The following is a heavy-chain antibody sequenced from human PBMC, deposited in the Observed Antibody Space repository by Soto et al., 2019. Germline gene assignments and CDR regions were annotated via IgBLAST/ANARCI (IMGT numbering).Heavy chain of an antibody. D-gene: IGHD3-3*01. CDR3: ARGRVLRFLEWLYDGMDV. J-gene: IGHJ6*02. CDR2: ISAYNGNT. V-gene: IGHV1-18*04. CDR1: GYTFTSYG. Sequence: GASVKVSCKASGYTFTSYGISWVRQAPGQGLEWMGWISAYNGNTNYAQKLQGRVTMTTDTSTSTAYMELRSLRSDDTAVYYCARGRVLRFLEWLYDGMDVWGQGTTVTVSS.